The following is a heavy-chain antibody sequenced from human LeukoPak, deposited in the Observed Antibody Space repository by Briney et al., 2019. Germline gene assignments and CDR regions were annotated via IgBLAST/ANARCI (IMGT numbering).Heavy chain of an antibody. Sequence: PGGSLRLSCAASGFTFNIYAMSWVRQAPGKGLEWVSAISGSGDNTYYSDSVKGRFTISRDNSKNTFYLQMNSLRAEDTAVYYCAREAVMPVAPVGIGTSDRPLYEYYALDVWGQGTTVTV. CDR2: ISGSGDNT. D-gene: IGHD1-1*01. J-gene: IGHJ6*02. V-gene: IGHV3-23*01. CDR3: AREAVMPVAPVGIGTSDRPLYEYYALDV. CDR1: GFTFNIYA.